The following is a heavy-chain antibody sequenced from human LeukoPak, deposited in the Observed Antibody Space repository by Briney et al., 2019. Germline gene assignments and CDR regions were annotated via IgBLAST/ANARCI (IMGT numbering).Heavy chain of an antibody. J-gene: IGHJ5*02. V-gene: IGHV4-31*03. CDR2: IYYRGST. CDR1: GGSISSGGYY. D-gene: IGHD2-2*02. CDR3: GGYQLLYPWFDP. Sequence: PSETLSLTCTVSGGSISSGGYYWSWIRQHPGKGLEWIGYIYYRGSTYYNPSLKSRVTISVDTSKNQFSLKLSSVTAADTAVYYCGGYQLLYPWFDPWGQGTLVTVSS.